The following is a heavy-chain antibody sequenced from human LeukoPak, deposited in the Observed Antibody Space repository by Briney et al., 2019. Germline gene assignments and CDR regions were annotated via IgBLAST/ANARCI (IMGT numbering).Heavy chain of an antibody. CDR1: GGSISSGGYY. J-gene: IGHJ4*02. D-gene: IGHD3-3*01. Sequence: SETLSLTCTVSGGSISSGGYYWSWIRQPPGKGLEWIGYIYHSGSTYYNPSLKSRVTISVDRSKNQFSLKLSSVTAADTAVYYCARGLGVVIIDYFDYWGQGTLVTVSS. CDR3: ARGLGVVIIDYFDY. CDR2: IYHSGST. V-gene: IGHV4-30-2*01.